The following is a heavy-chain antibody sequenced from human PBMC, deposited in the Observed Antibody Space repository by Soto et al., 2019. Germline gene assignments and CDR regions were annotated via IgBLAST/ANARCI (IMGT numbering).Heavy chain of an antibody. CDR3: ARHGFNHWNVGCRLGP. J-gene: IGHJ5*02. V-gene: IGHV4-39*01. CDR2: IYYSGST. Sequence: PSEALSLTCTVSGGSISSSSYYWGWIRQPPGKGLEWIGSIYYSGSTYYNPSLKSRVTISVDTSKNQFSLKLSSVTAADTAVYYCARHGFNHWNVGCRLGPCGQGTLVPVYS. CDR1: GGSISSSSYY. D-gene: IGHD1-1*01.